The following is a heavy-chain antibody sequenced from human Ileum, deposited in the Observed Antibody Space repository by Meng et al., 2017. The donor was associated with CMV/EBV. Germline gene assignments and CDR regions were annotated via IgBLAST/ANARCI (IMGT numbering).Heavy chain of an antibody. CDR2: IYYSGSL. Sequence: SETLSLTCTVSGGSMRQYYWTWMRQAPGKGLEWIGNIYYSGSLRYNPSVKSRVTISVDTSQNQFFLSLTSVTAADMAVYYCARDLTYTNYVGFFDYWGQGTLVTVSS. CDR1: GGSMRQYY. J-gene: IGHJ4*02. V-gene: IGHV4-59*01. CDR3: ARDLTYTNYVGFFDY. D-gene: IGHD4-11*01.